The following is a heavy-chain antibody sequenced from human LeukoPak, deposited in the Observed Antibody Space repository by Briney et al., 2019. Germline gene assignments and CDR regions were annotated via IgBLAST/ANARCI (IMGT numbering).Heavy chain of an antibody. CDR2: IYYSGST. Sequence: GSLRLSCAASGFTFSSYAMSWVRQAPGKGLEWIGSIYYSGSTYYNPSLKSRVTISVDTSNNQFSLKLTSVTAADTAVYYCARDLRWDYYMDVWGKGTTVTVSS. D-gene: IGHD3-16*01. CDR1: GFTFSSYA. V-gene: IGHV4-39*07. J-gene: IGHJ6*03. CDR3: ARDLRWDYYMDV.